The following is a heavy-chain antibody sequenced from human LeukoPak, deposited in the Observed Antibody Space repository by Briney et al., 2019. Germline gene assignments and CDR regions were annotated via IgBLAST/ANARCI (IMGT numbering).Heavy chain of an antibody. CDR2: ISSSSSYI. J-gene: IGHJ6*04. CDR1: GFTFSSYS. Sequence: GGSLRLSCAASGFTFSSYSMNWVRQAPGKGLEWVSSISSSSSYIYYADSVKGRFTISRDNAKNSLYLQMNSLRAEDTAVYYCARDGKQLVWGSRKMDVWGKGTTVTVSS. D-gene: IGHD6-6*01. CDR3: ARDGKQLVWGSRKMDV. V-gene: IGHV3-21*01.